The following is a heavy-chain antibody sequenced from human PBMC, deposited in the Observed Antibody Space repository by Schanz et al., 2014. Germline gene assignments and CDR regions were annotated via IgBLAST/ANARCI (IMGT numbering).Heavy chain of an antibody. D-gene: IGHD2-8*02. CDR2: ISDSGDTA. J-gene: IGHJ4*02. Sequence: EVQLVESGGGLVQPGGSLRLSCAASGFTFSSHWMHWVRQDPGKGLEWVSLISDSGDTAYYADSVKGRFTISRDNFKGALYLQMSSLRAEDTAVYYCAKSLESCPGGRCSRGYFDYWGQGTLVTVSS. CDR1: GFTFSSHW. CDR3: AKSLESCPGGRCSRGYFDY. V-gene: IGHV3-23*04.